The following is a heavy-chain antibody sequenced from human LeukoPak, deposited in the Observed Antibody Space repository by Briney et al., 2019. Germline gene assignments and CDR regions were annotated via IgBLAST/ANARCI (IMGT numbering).Heavy chain of an antibody. Sequence: ASVKVSCKASGYTFTSYYMHWVRQAPGQGLEWMGIINPSGGSTNYAQKLQGRVTMTTDTSTSTAYMELRSLRSDDTAVYYCARTSYGDYVIRWGQGTLVTVSS. CDR1: GYTFTSYY. D-gene: IGHD4-17*01. J-gene: IGHJ4*02. CDR3: ARTSYGDYVIR. V-gene: IGHV1-46*01. CDR2: INPSGGST.